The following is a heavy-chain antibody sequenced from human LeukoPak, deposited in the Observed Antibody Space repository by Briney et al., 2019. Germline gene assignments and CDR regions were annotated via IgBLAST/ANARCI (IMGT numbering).Heavy chain of an antibody. V-gene: IGHV1-8*01. CDR3: ARALGGSSGGYYGMDV. CDR1: GYTFPSYD. Sequence: ASVTVSCKASGYTFPSYDINWVRQATGQGLEWMGWMNPNSGNTGYAQQFQGRVTMTRNTSINTAYMELSSLRSEDTAVYYCARALGGSSGGYYGMDVWGQGTTVTVSS. CDR2: MNPNSGNT. J-gene: IGHJ6*02. D-gene: IGHD3-16*01.